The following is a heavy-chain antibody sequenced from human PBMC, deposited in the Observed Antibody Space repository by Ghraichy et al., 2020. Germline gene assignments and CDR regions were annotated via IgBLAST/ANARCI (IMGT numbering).Heavy chain of an antibody. CDR2: IYYSGTT. CDR3: ARGKTKHDF. J-gene: IGHJ4*02. CDR1: GGSISSSY. Sequence: SETLSLTCIVSGGSISSSYWSWIRQPPGKGLEWIGYIYYSGTTNYNPSLESRVTMSVDTSKNQFFLNLTSVTAADTAVYYCARGKTKHDFWAQGTLVTVSS. V-gene: IGHV4-59*01.